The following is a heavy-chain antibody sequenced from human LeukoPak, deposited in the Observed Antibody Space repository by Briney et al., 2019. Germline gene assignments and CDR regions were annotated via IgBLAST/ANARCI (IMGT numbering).Heavy chain of an antibody. D-gene: IGHD4-23*01. V-gene: IGHV1-69*05. CDR2: IIPIFGTA. Sequence: SVKVSCKASGGTFSSYAISWVRQAPGLGLEWMGRIIPIFGTANYAQKFQGRVTITTDESTSTAYMELSSLRSEDTAVYYCAREPNGGNPNFDYWGQGTLVTVSS. J-gene: IGHJ4*02. CDR3: AREPNGGNPNFDY. CDR1: GGTFSSYA.